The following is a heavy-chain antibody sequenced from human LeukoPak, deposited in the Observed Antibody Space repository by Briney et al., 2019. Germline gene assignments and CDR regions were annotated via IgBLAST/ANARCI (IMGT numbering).Heavy chain of an antibody. D-gene: IGHD3-10*01. Sequence: PVKVSCNASGGTFSSYTISWVRQAPGQGLEWMGRIIPILGIANYAQKFQGRVTITADKSTSTAYMELSSLRSEDTAVYYCARDGRMVRGDIYLDWFDSWGQGTLVAVSS. CDR1: GGTFSSYT. CDR2: IIPILGIA. CDR3: ARDGRMVRGDIYLDWFDS. V-gene: IGHV1-69*04. J-gene: IGHJ5*01.